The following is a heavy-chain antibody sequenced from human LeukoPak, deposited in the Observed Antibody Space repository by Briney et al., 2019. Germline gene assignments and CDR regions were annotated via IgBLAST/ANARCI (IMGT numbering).Heavy chain of an antibody. D-gene: IGHD1-26*01. CDR1: GFTFSSYW. J-gene: IGHJ4*02. CDR3: ARMRGSYSFDY. CDR2: INYNGNVN. V-gene: IGHV3-7*01. Sequence: GGSLRLSCAASGFTFSSYWMNWARQAPGKGLEWVASINYNGNVNYYVDSVKGRFTISRDNAKNSLYLQMNSLRAEDTAVYYCARMRGSYSFDYWGQGTLVTVSS.